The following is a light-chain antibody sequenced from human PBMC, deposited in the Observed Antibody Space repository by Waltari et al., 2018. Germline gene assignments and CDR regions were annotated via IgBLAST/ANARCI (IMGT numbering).Light chain of an antibody. Sequence: QSVLPQPPSVSGAPGQRVTTPCTGTGSNIGAGYDVPWYQQLPGRAPKLLIYGTSTRPVGVPDRYFGSQSGTSASLAITGLQAEDEADYYCQSYDTSLSVVFGGGTKLTVL. CDR2: GTS. CDR1: GSNIGAGYD. CDR3: QSYDTSLSVV. V-gene: IGLV1-40*01. J-gene: IGLJ2*01.